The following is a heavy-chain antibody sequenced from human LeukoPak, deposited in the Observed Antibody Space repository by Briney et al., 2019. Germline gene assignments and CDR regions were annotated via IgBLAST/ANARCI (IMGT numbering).Heavy chain of an antibody. J-gene: IGHJ5*02. Sequence: GGSLRLSCAASGFTFSSYGMHWVRQAPGKGLGWVAVIWYDGSNKYYADSVKGRFTISRDNSKNTLYLQMNSLRAEDTAVYYCAKGVTGTTSWFDRWGQGTLVTVSS. D-gene: IGHD1-7*01. V-gene: IGHV3-33*06. CDR2: IWYDGSNK. CDR3: AKGVTGTTSWFDR. CDR1: GFTFSSYG.